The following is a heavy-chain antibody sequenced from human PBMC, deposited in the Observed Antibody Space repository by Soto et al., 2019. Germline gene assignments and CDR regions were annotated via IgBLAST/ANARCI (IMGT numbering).Heavy chain of an antibody. V-gene: IGHV4-59*04. CDR3: ATSQKGYNWNYFDH. CDR1: GGSISSYY. CDR2: VFYTGFT. Sequence: LSLTCTVSGGSISSYYWSWIRQPPGKGLEWIGSVFYTGFTSYNPSLESRVSVSVDTSKNQFSLKVSGVSAADTAVYYCATSQKGYNWNYFDHWGQGALVTVSS. D-gene: IGHD1-20*01. J-gene: IGHJ4*02.